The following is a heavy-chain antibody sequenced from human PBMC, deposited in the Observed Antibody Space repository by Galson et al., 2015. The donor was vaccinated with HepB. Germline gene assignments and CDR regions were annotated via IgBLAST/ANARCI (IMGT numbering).Heavy chain of an antibody. CDR3: ATPPAQQVQQLYKGGYYYPGMDV. Sequence: SLRLSCAASGFTFSSYGMHWVRQAPGKGLEWVAVISNDGSNKDYADSVKGRFTISRDNSKNTLYLQMNSLRGDDPAVYYCATPPAQQVQQLYKGGYYYPGMDVWGQGTTVTVSS. D-gene: IGHD6-13*01. V-gene: IGHV3-30*03. CDR2: ISNDGSNK. J-gene: IGHJ6*02. CDR1: GFTFSSYG.